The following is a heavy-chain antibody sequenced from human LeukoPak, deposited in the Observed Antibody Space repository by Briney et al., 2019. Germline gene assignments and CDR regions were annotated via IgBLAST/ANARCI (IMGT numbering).Heavy chain of an antibody. Sequence: GGSLRLSCAASRFTFSSYWMTWVRQAPGKGLEWVANIKQDGGEKHYVDSVQGRFTISRDNAKNSLYLQMNSLRAEDTAVYYCARGIDEWLYLNYWGQGALVTVSS. CDR1: RFTFSSYW. J-gene: IGHJ4*02. V-gene: IGHV3-7*04. D-gene: IGHD3-3*01. CDR2: IKQDGGEK. CDR3: ARGIDEWLYLNY.